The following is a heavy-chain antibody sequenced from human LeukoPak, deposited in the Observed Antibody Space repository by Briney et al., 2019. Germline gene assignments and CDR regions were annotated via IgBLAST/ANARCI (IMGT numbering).Heavy chain of an antibody. J-gene: IGHJ4*02. CDR2: ISHDSETI. D-gene: IGHD5-24*01. Sequence: GGSLRLSCAASGFTFRIYGMNWVRQAPGKGPEWVSYISHDSETIYYADSVKGRFTMSRDNAKSSLYLQVSSLRADDTAVYYCARATRNGYDYWGQGILVTVSS. CDR1: GFTFRIYG. CDR3: ARATRNGYDY. V-gene: IGHV3-48*04.